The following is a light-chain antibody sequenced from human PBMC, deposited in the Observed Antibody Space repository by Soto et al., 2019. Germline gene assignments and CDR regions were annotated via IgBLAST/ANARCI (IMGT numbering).Light chain of an antibody. J-gene: IGKJ4*01. CDR2: AAS. Sequence: EVVMTQSPATLSVSPGDRATLSCRASQSVSSNLAWYQQKPGQAPRLLIYAASARATGIPARFSGSGSGTEFTLTISSLQSADFAVYYCQQYNNWPPLTFGGGTKVEIK. V-gene: IGKV3-15*01. CDR3: QQYNNWPPLT. CDR1: QSVSSN.